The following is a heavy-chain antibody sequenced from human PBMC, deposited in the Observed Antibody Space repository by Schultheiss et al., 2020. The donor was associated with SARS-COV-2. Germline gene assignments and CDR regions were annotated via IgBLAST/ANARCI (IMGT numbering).Heavy chain of an antibody. J-gene: IGHJ6*02. V-gene: IGHV4-61*08. CDR3: ARDHPVAGTYYYYGMDV. Sequence: SETLSLTCTVSGGSISSGGYYWSWIRQHPGKGLEWIGYIYYSGSTYYNPSLESRVTMSVDTSKNQFSLRMRFVTAADTAVYYCARDHPVAGTYYYYGMDVWGQGTTVTVSS. D-gene: IGHD6-19*01. CDR2: IYYSGST. CDR1: GGSISSGGYY.